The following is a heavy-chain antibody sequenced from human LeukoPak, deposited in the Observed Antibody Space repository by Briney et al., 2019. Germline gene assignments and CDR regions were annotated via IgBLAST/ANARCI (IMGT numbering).Heavy chain of an antibody. CDR2: ISSSSSYI. CDR1: GFTFSSYS. J-gene: IGHJ4*02. D-gene: IGHD3-22*01. CDR3: ARDPSYYYDSSGYYPDY. V-gene: IGHV3-21*01. Sequence: AGSLRFSCAASGFTFSSYSMNWVRQAPGKGLEWVSSISSSSSYIYYADSVKGRFTISRDNAKNSLYLQMNSLRAEDTAVYYCARDPSYYYDSSGYYPDYWGQGTLVTVSS.